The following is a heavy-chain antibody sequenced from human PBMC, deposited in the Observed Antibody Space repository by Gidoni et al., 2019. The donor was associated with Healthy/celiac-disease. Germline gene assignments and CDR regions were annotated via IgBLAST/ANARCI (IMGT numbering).Heavy chain of an antibody. CDR1: GGSISSDSYY. CDR2: IYYSGTT. CDR3: ARHQISSGWYLGGNWFDP. J-gene: IGHJ5*02. Sequence: QLQLQESGPGLVKPSETLSLTCTVSGGSISSDSYYWGWIRQPPGKGLEWIGSIYYSGTTYYSPSLKSRVTISVDTSKNQFSLTLSSVTAADTAMYYCARHQISSGWYLGGNWFDPWGQGTLVTVSS. V-gene: IGHV4-39*01. D-gene: IGHD6-19*01.